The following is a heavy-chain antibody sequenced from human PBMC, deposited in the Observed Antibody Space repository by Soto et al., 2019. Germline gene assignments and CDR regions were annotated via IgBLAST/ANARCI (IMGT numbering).Heavy chain of an antibody. CDR3: ARQVVVGTSAEYNWFDP. V-gene: IGHV1-2*04. J-gene: IGHJ5*02. Sequence: ASVKVSCKASGYTFTGYYMHWVRQAPGQGLEWMGWINPNSGGTNYAQKFQGWVTTTRDTSISTAYMELSRLRSDDTAVYYCARQVVVGTSAEYNWFDPWGQGTLVTVSS. D-gene: IGHD2-2*01. CDR1: GYTFTGYY. CDR2: INPNSGGT.